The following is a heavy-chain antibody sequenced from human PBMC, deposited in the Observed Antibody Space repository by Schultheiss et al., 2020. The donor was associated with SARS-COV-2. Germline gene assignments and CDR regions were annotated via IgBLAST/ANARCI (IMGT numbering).Heavy chain of an antibody. J-gene: IGHJ4*02. Sequence: GESLKISCAASGFTFSSYAMSWVRQAPGKGLEWVSSISSSSSYIYYADSVKGRFTISRDNAKNSLYLQMNSLRAEDTAVYYCARDANHDSSGYYLGYWGQGTLVTVSS. CDR2: ISSSSSYI. V-gene: IGHV3-21*01. CDR3: ARDANHDSSGYYLGY. D-gene: IGHD3-22*01. CDR1: GFTFSSYA.